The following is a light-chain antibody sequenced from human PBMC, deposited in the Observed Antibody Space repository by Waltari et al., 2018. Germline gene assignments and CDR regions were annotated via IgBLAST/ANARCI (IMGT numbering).Light chain of an antibody. V-gene: IGLV3-1*01. CDR2: EDN. CDR3: QTWDINTFVV. J-gene: IGLJ2*01. Sequence: SYEVSQPPSVSVSPGQTARIPCSGDKLADRYVSWYQPKPGQSHLLVLHEDNKRPSGIPDRFSGSSAGNAATLTISGTQAMDEADYYCQTWDINTFVVFGGGTKLAVL. CDR1: KLADRY.